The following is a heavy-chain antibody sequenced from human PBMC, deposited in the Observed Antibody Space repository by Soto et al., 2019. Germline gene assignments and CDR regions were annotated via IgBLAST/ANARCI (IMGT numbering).Heavy chain of an antibody. D-gene: IGHD2-8*01. J-gene: IGHJ6*02. CDR1: GYTFTSYG. V-gene: IGHV1-18*01. CDR2: ISAYNGNT. CDR3: ARVGLYCTNGVCYYPHPYYYGMDV. Sequence: QVQLVQSGAEVKKPGASVKVSCKASGYTFTSYGISWVRQAPGQGLERMGWISAYNGNTNYAQKLQGRVTMTTDTSTSTAYMELRSLRSDDTAVYYCARVGLYCTNGVCYYPHPYYYGMDVWGQGTTVTVSS.